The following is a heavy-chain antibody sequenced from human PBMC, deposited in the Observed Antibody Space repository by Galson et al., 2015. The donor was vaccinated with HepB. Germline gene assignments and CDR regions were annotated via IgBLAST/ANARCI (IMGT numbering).Heavy chain of an antibody. J-gene: IGHJ6*03. CDR3: AKDLIVVVPAARSRAPMDV. V-gene: IGHV3-30*18. CDR2: ISYDGSNK. Sequence: SLRLSCAASGFTFSSYGMHWVRQAPGKGLEWVAVISYDGSNKYYADSVKGRFTISRDNSKNTLYLQMNSLRAEDTAVYYCAKDLIVVVPAARSRAPMDVWGKGTTVTVSS. CDR1: GFTFSSYG. D-gene: IGHD2-2*01.